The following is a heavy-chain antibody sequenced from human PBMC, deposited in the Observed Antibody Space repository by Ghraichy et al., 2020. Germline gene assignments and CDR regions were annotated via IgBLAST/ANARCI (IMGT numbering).Heavy chain of an antibody. CDR3: ARARDKYQLLSPGMDV. V-gene: IGHV1-69*13. D-gene: IGHD2-2*01. Sequence: SVKVSCKASGGTFSSYAIRWVRQAPGQGLEWMGGIIPIFGTANYAQKFQGRVTITADESTSTAYMELSSLRSEDMAVYYCARARDKYQLLSPGMDVWGQGTTVTVSS. CDR2: IIPIFGTA. J-gene: IGHJ6*02. CDR1: GGTFSSYA.